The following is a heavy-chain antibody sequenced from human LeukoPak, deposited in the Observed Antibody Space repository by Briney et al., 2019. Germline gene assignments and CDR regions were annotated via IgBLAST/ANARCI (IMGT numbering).Heavy chain of an antibody. V-gene: IGHV3-7*01. D-gene: IGHD2-2*01. Sequence: GGSLRLSCAASGFTFSRFWMSWVRQAPGKGLEWVANIKQDGSEKYYVVSVKGRFTISRDNAKNSLHLQMNSLRAEDTAVYYCASASPAGDYWGQGTLVTVSS. J-gene: IGHJ4*02. CDR3: ASASPAGDY. CDR1: GFTFSRFW. CDR2: IKQDGSEK.